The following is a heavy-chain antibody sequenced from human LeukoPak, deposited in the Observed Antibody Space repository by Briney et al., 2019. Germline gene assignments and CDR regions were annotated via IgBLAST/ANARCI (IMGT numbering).Heavy chain of an antibody. Sequence: SETLSLTRTVSRGSISSSNYYWGWIRQPPGKGLEWIGGMYNSGSTHYNPSLKSRVIISADTSKNQFSLRLSSVTAADTAVYYCASRYTIFGVATFDYWGQGTLVTVSS. V-gene: IGHV4-39*01. J-gene: IGHJ4*02. CDR1: RGSISSSNYY. D-gene: IGHD3-3*01. CDR2: MYNSGST. CDR3: ASRYTIFGVATFDY.